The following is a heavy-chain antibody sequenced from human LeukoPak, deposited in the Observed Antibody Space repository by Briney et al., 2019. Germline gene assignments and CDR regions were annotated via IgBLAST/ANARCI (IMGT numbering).Heavy chain of an antibody. D-gene: IGHD1-7*01. CDR2: IYYSGST. V-gene: IGHV4-59*12. Sequence: KPSETLSLTCTVSGGSISSYYWSWIRQPPGKGLEWIGYIYYSGSTNYNPSLKSRVTISVDTSKNQFSLKLSSVTAADTAVYYCARESWYWNYARYYYGMDVWGQGTTVTVSS. CDR3: ARESWYWNYARYYYGMDV. J-gene: IGHJ6*02. CDR1: GGSISSYY.